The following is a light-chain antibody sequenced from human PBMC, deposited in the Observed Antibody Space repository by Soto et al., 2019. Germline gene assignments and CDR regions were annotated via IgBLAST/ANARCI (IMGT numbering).Light chain of an antibody. J-gene: IGLJ1*01. V-gene: IGLV2-14*01. CDR3: SSYTSSSIDDV. CDR2: EVS. Sequence: QSVLTQPASVSGSPGQSITISCTGTSSDVGGYNYVSWYQQHPGKAPKLMIYEVSNRPSGVSNRFSGSKSGNTASLTISGLQAEDEADYYCSSYTSSSIDDVFVTGTKLTVL. CDR1: SSDVGGYNY.